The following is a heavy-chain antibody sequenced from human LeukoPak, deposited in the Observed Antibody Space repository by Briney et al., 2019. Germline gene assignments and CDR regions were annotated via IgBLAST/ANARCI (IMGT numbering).Heavy chain of an antibody. V-gene: IGHV1-46*01. J-gene: IGHJ6*02. D-gene: IGHD2-2*01. CDR2: INPSGGST. CDR3: AREPAYCSSTSCSTREAINYYGMDV. Sequence: ASVKVSCKASGYTFTSYDINWVRQATGQGLEWMGIINPSGGSTSYAQKFQGRVTMTRDTSTSTVYMELSSLRSEDTAVYYCAREPAYCSSTSCSTREAINYYGMDVWGQGTTVTVSS. CDR1: GYTFTSYD.